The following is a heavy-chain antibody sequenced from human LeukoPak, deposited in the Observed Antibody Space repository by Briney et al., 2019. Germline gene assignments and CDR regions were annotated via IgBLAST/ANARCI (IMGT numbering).Heavy chain of an antibody. CDR2: VSGSGGNT. CDR3: VRESPVAAVGRSWFDP. V-gene: IGHV3-23*01. CDR1: GFTFSSYA. D-gene: IGHD6-13*01. J-gene: IGHJ5*02. Sequence: GGSLRLSCAASGFTFSSYAMSWVRQAPGEGLEWVSTVSGSGGNTYYAYSVKGRFTISRDNTKNTLYLQMNSLRAEDTAVYYCVRESPVAAVGRSWFDPWGQGTLVTVSS.